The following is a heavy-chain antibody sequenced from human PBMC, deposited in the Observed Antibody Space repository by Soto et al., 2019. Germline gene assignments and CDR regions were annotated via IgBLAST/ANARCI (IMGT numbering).Heavy chain of an antibody. CDR1: GGSFSGYY. CDR2: INHSGST. Sequence: QVQLQQWGAGLLKPSETLSLTCAVYGGSFSGYYWSWIRQPPGKGLEWIGEINHSGSTNYNPSLKSRVTISVDTSKNQFSLKLSSVTAADTAVYYCARGGVRGQLVSALNYWGQGTLVTVSS. J-gene: IGHJ4*02. CDR3: ARGGVRGQLVSALNY. V-gene: IGHV4-34*01. D-gene: IGHD6-13*01.